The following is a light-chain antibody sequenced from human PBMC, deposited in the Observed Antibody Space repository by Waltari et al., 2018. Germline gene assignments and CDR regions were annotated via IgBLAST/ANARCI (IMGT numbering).Light chain of an antibody. Sequence: EIVLTQSPGTLSLSPGERAILSCRASQSVGRSLGWDQKKNGQAPRLLIYDASTRATGIPDRFSGGGSGTDFSLTISRLEPEDFAVYYCQMYVRLPATFGQGTKVEI. CDR2: DAS. CDR3: QMYVRLPAT. J-gene: IGKJ1*01. V-gene: IGKV3-20*01. CDR1: QSVGRS.